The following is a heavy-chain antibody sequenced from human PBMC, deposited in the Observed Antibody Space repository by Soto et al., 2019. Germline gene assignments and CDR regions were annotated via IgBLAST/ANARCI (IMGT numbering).Heavy chain of an antibody. J-gene: IGHJ4*02. V-gene: IGHV4-39*01. CDR1: GGSISSSSYY. CDR3: LRLVYDSSDYRPG. CDR2: IYYSGST. D-gene: IGHD3-22*01. Sequence: SETLSLTCTVSGGSISSSSYYWGWIRQPPGKGLEWIGSIYYSGSTYYNPSLKSRVTISVDTSKNQFSLKLSSVTAADTAVYYCLRLVYDSSDYRPGWGQGSLDPGSS.